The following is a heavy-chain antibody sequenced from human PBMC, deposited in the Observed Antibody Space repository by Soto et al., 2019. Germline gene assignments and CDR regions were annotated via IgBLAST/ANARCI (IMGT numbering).Heavy chain of an antibody. CDR2: ISSSSSYT. CDR3: AKDHDEDFGYDLDYFES. D-gene: IGHD5-12*01. CDR1: GFTFSDYY. V-gene: IGHV3-11*05. Sequence: GGSLRLSCAVSGFTFSDYYMSWIRQAPGKGLEWVSYISSSSSYTNYADSVKGRFTISRDNAKNSLYLQMNSLRAEDTAFYYCAKDHDEDFGYDLDYFESWGQGALVTVS. J-gene: IGHJ4*02.